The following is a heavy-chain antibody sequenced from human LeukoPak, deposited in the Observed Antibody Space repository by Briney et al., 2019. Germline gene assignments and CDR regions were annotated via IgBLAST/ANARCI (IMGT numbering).Heavy chain of an antibody. V-gene: IGHV3-74*01. D-gene: IGHD6-13*01. CDR2: IESDGTST. CDR3: ARDQYSSTWYRGAFDV. CDR1: GFTFTTSW. Sequence: PGGALRLSCAASGFTFTTSWMHWFRQAPGKGLVWVSRIESDGTSTTYADPMKGRFTISRDNAKTTLYLQMNRLRAEDTAVYYCARDQYSSTWYRGAFDVWGQGTMVSVSS. J-gene: IGHJ3*01.